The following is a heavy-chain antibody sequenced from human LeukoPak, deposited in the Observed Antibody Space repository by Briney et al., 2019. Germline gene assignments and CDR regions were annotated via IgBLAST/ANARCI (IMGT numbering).Heavy chain of an antibody. V-gene: IGHV3-30*02. CDR3: ATLTMIVVDHFDY. CDR2: IRYDGSNK. CDR1: GFTFSSYG. J-gene: IGHJ4*02. D-gene: IGHD3-22*01. Sequence: TGGSLRLSCAASGFTFSSYGMHWVRQAPGRGLEWVAFIRYDGSNKYYADSVKGRFTISRDNSKNTLYLQMNSLRAEDTAVYYCATLTMIVVDHFDYWGQGTLVTVSS.